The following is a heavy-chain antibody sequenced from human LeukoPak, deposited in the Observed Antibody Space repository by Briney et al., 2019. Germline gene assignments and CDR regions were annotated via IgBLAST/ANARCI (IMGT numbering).Heavy chain of an antibody. CDR2: ISTSSSTI. Sequence: GGSLRLSCAASGFTFSSYGMNWVRQAPGKGLEWVSYISTSSSTIYYADSVEGRFTISRDNAKNSLYLQMNSLRDEDTAVYYCARRGCLGSCYSGFDYWGQGTLVTVSS. D-gene: IGHD2-15*01. V-gene: IGHV3-48*02. CDR1: GFTFSSYG. J-gene: IGHJ4*02. CDR3: ARRGCLGSCYSGFDY.